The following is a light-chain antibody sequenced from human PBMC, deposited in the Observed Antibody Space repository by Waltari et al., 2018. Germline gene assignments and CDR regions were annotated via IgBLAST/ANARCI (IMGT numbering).Light chain of an antibody. CDR1: QSVTSIS. V-gene: IGKV3-20*01. Sequence: DIVLTQSPGTLSLSPGERATLSCRASQSVTSISLTGYHQKLGQAPRLLIYGTSSRATGIPDRFSGSGSGTDFTLTISRLEPEDFAVYYCQQYDGEVVTFGGGTKVEI. CDR2: GTS. CDR3: QQYDGEVVT. J-gene: IGKJ4*01.